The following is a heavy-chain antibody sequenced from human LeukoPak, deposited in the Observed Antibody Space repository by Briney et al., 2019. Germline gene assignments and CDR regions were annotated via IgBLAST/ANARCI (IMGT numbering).Heavy chain of an antibody. Sequence: AGGSLRLSCAASGFTVSSNYMSWVRQAPGKGLEWVSVIYSGGSTHYADSVKGRFTISRDNSKNTLYLQMNSLRAEDTAVYYCARYRYSGSYPLDYWGQGTLVTVSS. CDR2: IYSGGST. CDR1: GFTVSSNY. D-gene: IGHD1-26*01. J-gene: IGHJ4*02. CDR3: ARYRYSGSYPLDY. V-gene: IGHV3-53*01.